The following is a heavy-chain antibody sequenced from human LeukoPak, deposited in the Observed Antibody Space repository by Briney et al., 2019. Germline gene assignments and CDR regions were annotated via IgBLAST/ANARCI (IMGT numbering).Heavy chain of an antibody. D-gene: IGHD3-22*01. J-gene: IGHJ4*02. CDR3: ASSPCYDSRGYYDY. CDR1: VGSFRNYY. V-gene: IGHV4-59*12. Sequence: SETLSLTCTVSVGSFRNYYWSWIRQPPGKGLEWIGFIYYSGSTYYNPSLKSRVAISVDTSKNQFSLKMSSVTAADTAVYYCASSPCYDSRGYYDYWGQGTLVTVSS. CDR2: IYYSGST.